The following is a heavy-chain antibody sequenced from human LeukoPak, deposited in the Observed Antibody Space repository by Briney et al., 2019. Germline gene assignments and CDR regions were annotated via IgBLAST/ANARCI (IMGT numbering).Heavy chain of an antibody. J-gene: IGHJ4*02. CDR1: GFTFSSYA. CDR2: ISGSGGST. D-gene: IGHD6-13*01. V-gene: IGHV3-23*01. CDR3: AKDIAAADFFDY. Sequence: GGSLRLSCAASGFTFSSYAMSWVRQAPWKGLEWVSAISGSGGSTYYADSVKGRFTISRDNSKNTLYLQMNSLRAEDTAVYYCAKDIAAADFFDYWGQGTLVTVSS.